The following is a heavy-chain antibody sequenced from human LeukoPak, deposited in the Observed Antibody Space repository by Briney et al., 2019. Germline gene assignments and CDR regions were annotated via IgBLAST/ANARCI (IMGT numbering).Heavy chain of an antibody. CDR2: IYHTGST. D-gene: IGHD3-22*01. CDR1: GHSISSGYY. V-gene: IGHV4-38-2*01. CDR3: ARALPNRPYCYDSSGYPSFDY. Sequence: SETLSLTCAVSGHSISSGYYWGWIRQPPGKGLEWIGVIYHTGSTYYNPSLKTRVTISVDTSKNQFSLKLSSVTAADTAVYYCARALPNRPYCYDSSGYPSFDYWGQGTLVTVSS. J-gene: IGHJ4*02.